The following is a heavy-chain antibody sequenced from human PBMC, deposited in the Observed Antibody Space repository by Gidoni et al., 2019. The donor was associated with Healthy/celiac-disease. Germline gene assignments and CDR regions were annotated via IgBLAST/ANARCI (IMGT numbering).Heavy chain of an antibody. D-gene: IGHD3-16*01. J-gene: IGHJ3*02. CDR2: IYYSGST. CDR1: GGSISSYY. V-gene: IGHV4-59*01. CDR3: ARGRLGGLDAFDI. Sequence: QVQLQESGPGLVKPSETLSLTCTVSGGSISSYYWSWIRQPPGKGLEWIGYIYYSGSTNYNPSLKSRVTISVDTSKNQFSLKLSSVTAADTAVYYCARGRLGGLDAFDIWGQGTMVTVSS.